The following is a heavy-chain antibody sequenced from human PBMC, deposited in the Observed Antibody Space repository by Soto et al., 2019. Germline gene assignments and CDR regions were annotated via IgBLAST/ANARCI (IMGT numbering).Heavy chain of an antibody. CDR3: AKDGDIVLLAADF. CDR1: GLIFSSYG. J-gene: IGHJ4*02. Sequence: EVQLLEPGGGLVPPGGSLRLSCVASGLIFSSYGMTWVRQAPGKGLEWVSGISRGGDSAYYADSVKGRFTIYRDNSKKTVYLQMNSLRAEDTAVYYCAKDGDIVLLAADFWGQGTLVTVSS. D-gene: IGHD2-8*02. CDR2: ISRGGDSA. V-gene: IGHV3-23*01.